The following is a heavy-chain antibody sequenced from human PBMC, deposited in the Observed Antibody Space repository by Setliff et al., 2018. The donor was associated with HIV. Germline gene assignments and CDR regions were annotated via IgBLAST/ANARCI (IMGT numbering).Heavy chain of an antibody. CDR3: ARDDLYYDILTTYYRARGDFDY. Sequence: GESLKISCKASGYSFTRNWISWVRQVPGKGLEWMGRIDPSDSHTNYSPSFQGHVTISADKSISTAYLEWSSLKASDTAMYYCARDDLYYDILTTYYRARGDFDYWGQGTLVTVSS. CDR2: IDPSDSHT. CDR1: GYSFTRNW. D-gene: IGHD3-9*01. J-gene: IGHJ4*02. V-gene: IGHV5-10-1*01.